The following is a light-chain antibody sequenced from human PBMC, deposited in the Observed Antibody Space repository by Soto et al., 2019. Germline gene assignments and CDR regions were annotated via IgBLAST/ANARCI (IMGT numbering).Light chain of an antibody. J-gene: IGKJ5*01. CDR1: QSVTTR. CDR3: QQYGGSPIT. CDR2: GAS. Sequence: IVLTQSPGTLSLSPGERVTLSCRASQSVTTRLAWYQHKPGQAPTLLMSGASNSASGVPVRFSGSGSGTDFTLTITRLEPEDFALYHCQQYGGSPITFGLGTRLEIK. V-gene: IGKV3-20*01.